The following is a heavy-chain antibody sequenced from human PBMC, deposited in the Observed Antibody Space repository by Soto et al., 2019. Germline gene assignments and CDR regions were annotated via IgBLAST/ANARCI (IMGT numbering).Heavy chain of an antibody. D-gene: IGHD2-2*01. Sequence: SETLSLTCTVSGGSISSYYWSWIRQPPGKGLEWIGYIYYSGSTNYNPSLKSRVTISVDTSKNQFSLKLSSVTAADTAVYYCACYGDEFDYWGQGTLVTVSS. CDR1: GGSISSYY. CDR3: ACYGDEFDY. J-gene: IGHJ4*02. V-gene: IGHV4-59*01. CDR2: IYYSGST.